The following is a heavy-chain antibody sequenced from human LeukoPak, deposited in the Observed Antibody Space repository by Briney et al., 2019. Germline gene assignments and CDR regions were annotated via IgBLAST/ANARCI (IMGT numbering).Heavy chain of an antibody. D-gene: IGHD1-14*01. CDR2: IRSSSSEI. V-gene: IGHV3-21*01. CDR3: TRDLDLYNDAFDI. CDR1: GFTFTRYR. Sequence: GGSLRLSCTASGFTFTRYRMNWVRQAPGKGLEWVSSIRSSSSEIHYADSVKGRFTISGDNAKKSLYLQMNSLRAEDTAMYYCTRDLDLYNDAFDIWGQGTRVIVSS. J-gene: IGHJ3*02.